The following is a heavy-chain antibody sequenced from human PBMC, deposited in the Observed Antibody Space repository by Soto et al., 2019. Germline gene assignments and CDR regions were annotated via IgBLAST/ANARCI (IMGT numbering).Heavy chain of an antibody. CDR1: GGSISSYY. J-gene: IGHJ5*02. V-gene: IGHV4-59*01. CDR2: VYYSGAT. D-gene: IGHD2-8*01. Sequence: SETLSLTCTVPGGSISSYYWSWIRQPPGKGLEWIGFVYYSGATSYNPSLKSRVSMSIDTTKNQFSLKLSSVTAADTAVYYCASQGYCANGVCFGWFDPWGQGTLVTVSS. CDR3: ASQGYCANGVCFGWFDP.